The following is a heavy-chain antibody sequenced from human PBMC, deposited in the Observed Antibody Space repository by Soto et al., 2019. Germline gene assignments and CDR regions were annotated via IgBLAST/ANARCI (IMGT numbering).Heavy chain of an antibody. V-gene: IGHV4-31*03. CDR3: ARGLSPGGEAFDY. D-gene: IGHD2-21*01. CDR2: IYYSGST. J-gene: IGHJ4*02. Sequence: SETLSLTCTVSGGSISSGGYYWSWIRQHPGKGLEWIGYIYYSGSTYYNPSLKSRVTISVDTSKNQFSLKLSSVTAADTAVYYCARGLSPGGEAFDYWGQGTLVTVSS. CDR1: GGSISSGGYY.